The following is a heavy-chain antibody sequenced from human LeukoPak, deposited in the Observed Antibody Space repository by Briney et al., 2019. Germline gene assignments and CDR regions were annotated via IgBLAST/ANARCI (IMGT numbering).Heavy chain of an antibody. J-gene: IGHJ4*02. D-gene: IGHD6-13*01. CDR3: AKDLGYSSSWRGENY. Sequence: GGSQRLSCAASGFTFDKYATSWVRQAPGKGLEWVSSISGHDGSLHYADSVKGRFTISRDNSKNTLYLQMNSLRAEDMAVYYCAKDLGYSSSWRGENYWGQGTLVTVSS. CDR1: GFTFDKYA. V-gene: IGHV3-23*01. CDR2: ISGHDGSL.